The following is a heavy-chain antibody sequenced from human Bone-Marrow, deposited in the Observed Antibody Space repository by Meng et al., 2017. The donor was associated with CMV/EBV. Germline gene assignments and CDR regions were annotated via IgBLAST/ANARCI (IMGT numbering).Heavy chain of an antibody. J-gene: IGHJ6*02. CDR2: IEYDGSEK. CDR3: ARSYGLDV. D-gene: IGHD3-10*01. V-gene: IGHV3-7*01. CDR1: GFFFGSLW. Sequence: GGSRRLSCEASGFFFGSLWMTWVRQGPGKGLEWVANIEYDGSEKSYAESLKGRFTNSRDNAKNSLYLQVSSLRVEETAVYYWARSYGLDVWGQGTTVTVSS.